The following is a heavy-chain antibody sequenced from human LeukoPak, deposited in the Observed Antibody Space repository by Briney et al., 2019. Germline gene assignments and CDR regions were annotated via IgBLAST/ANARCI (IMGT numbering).Heavy chain of an antibody. V-gene: IGHV4-34*01. Sequence: PSETLSLTCAVYGGSFSGYYWSWIRQPPGKGLEWIGEINHSGSTNYNPSLKSRVTISVDTSKNQFSLKLSSVTAADTAVYYCAFRLVHGAFDIWGQRTMVTVSS. J-gene: IGHJ3*02. D-gene: IGHD6-19*01. CDR2: INHSGST. CDR1: GGSFSGYY. CDR3: AFRLVHGAFDI.